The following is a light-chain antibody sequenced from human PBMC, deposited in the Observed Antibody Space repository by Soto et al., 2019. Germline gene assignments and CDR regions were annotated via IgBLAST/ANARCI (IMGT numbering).Light chain of an antibody. CDR1: SSDIGGYNY. Sequence: QSALAQPASVSGSPGQSITISCTGTSSDIGGYNYVSWYQQHPGKAPKLMIYEVSNRPSGVSDRFSGSKSGNTASLTISGVQTEDEADYYCSSYTTINNLWVFGGGTKLTVL. V-gene: IGLV2-14*01. CDR2: EVS. CDR3: SSYTTINNLWV. J-gene: IGLJ3*02.